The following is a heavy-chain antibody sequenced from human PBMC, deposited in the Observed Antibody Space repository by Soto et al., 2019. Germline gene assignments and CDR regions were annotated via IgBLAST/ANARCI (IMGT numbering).Heavy chain of an antibody. J-gene: IGHJ3*02. CDR2: IYYSGST. V-gene: IGHV4-30-4*01. CDR1: GGSISSGDYY. Sequence: KPSETLSLTCTVSGGSISSGDYYWSWIRQPPGKGLEWIGYIYYSGSTYYNPSLKSRVTISVDTSKNQFSLKLSSVTAADTAVYYCAREGSSRNDAFDIWGQGTMVTVSS. D-gene: IGHD6-6*01. CDR3: AREGSSRNDAFDI.